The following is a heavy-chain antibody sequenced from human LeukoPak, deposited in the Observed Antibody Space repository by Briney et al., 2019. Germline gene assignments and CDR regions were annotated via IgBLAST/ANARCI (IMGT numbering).Heavy chain of an antibody. CDR3: ARVDYYGSGSYLYWFDP. CDR1: GGSISSYY. V-gene: IGHV4-59*12. CDR2: IYYSGST. Sequence: PSETLSLTCTVSGGSISSYYWSWIRQPPGKGLEWIGYIYYSGSTNYNPSLKSRVTISVDTSKNQFSLKLSSVTAADTAVYHCARVDYYGSGSYLYWFDPWGQGTLVTVSS. D-gene: IGHD3-10*01. J-gene: IGHJ5*02.